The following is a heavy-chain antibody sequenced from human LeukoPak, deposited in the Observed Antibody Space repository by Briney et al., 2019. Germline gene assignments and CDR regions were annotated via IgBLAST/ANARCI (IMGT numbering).Heavy chain of an antibody. D-gene: IGHD3-22*01. CDR1: GFTFSSYG. V-gene: IGHV3-30*02. Sequence: GGSLRLSCAASGFTFSSYGMHWVRQAPGKGLECVAFIRYDGSNKYYADSVKGRFTISRDNSNNTLYLQMNSLRAEDTAVYYCAKVVVGTVIVVASSNFYYYYMDVWGKGTTVTISS. CDR2: IRYDGSNK. J-gene: IGHJ6*03. CDR3: AKVVVGTVIVVASSNFYYYYMDV.